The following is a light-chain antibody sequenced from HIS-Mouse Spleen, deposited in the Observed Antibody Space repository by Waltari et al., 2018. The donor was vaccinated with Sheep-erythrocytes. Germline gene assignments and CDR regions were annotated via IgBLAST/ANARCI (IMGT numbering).Light chain of an antibody. CDR2: DAS. Sequence: DIQMTQSPSSLSASVGDRVTSTCQASQDISNYLNWYQQKPGKDPKRLIYDASKLETGVPSRFSGSGSGTDLTFTISSLQTEYIATYYCQQYDSLLTFGGGTKAEIK. CDR1: QDISNY. J-gene: IGKJ4*02. V-gene: IGKV1-33*01. CDR3: QQYDSLLT.